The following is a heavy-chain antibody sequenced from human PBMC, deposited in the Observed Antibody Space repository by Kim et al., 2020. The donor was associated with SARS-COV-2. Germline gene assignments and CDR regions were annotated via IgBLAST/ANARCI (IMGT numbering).Heavy chain of an antibody. J-gene: IGHJ6*02. CDR3: AKSLANYYGSGSYYRAHGMDV. Sequence: GGSLRLSCAASGFTFSSYAMSWVRQAPGKGLEWVSAISGSGGSTYYADSVKGRFTISRDNSKNTLYLQMNSLRAEDTAVYYCAKSLANYYGSGSYYRAHGMDVWGQGTTVTVSS. CDR1: GFTFSSYA. CDR2: ISGSGGST. V-gene: IGHV3-23*01. D-gene: IGHD3-10*01.